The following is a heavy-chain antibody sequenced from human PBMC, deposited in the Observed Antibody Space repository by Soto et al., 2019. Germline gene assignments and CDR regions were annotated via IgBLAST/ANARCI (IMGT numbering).Heavy chain of an antibody. J-gene: IGHJ5*02. CDR1: GYAFAIYY. Sequence: ASVKVSCKASGYAFAIYYMHWVRQAPGQGLEWMGIIDPSGGSTSYAQKFRGRVTMTRDTSTSTVYMELSSLRAEDTAVYYCARGGGCRSTTSITNCNADWFDHWGQGTLVTVSS. D-gene: IGHD2-2*01. CDR2: IDPSGGST. V-gene: IGHV1-46*01. CDR3: ARGGGCRSTTSITNCNADWFDH.